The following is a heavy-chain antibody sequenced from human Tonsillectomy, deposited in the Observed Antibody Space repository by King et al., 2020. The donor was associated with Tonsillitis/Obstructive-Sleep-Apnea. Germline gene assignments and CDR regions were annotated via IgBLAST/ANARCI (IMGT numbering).Heavy chain of an antibody. D-gene: IGHD1-14*01. CDR3: TTDTTYYYYYYYMDV. CDR1: GFTFSNAW. CDR2: IKSKTDGGTT. J-gene: IGHJ6*03. V-gene: IGHV3-15*01. Sequence: FQLVQSGGGLVKPGGSLRLSCAASGFTFSNAWMSWVRQAPGKGLEWVGRIKSKTDGGTTDYAAPVKGRFTNSSEDSKNTLYLQMNSLKTEDTAVYSCTTDTTYYYYYYYMDVWGKGTTVTVSS.